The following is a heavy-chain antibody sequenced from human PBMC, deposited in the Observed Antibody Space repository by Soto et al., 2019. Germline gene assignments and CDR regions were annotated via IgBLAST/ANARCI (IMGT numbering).Heavy chain of an antibody. Sequence: EGQLLESGGGLVNPGGSLRLSCAASGFTFTSFSMNCVRQAPGKGLEWVSSISVRSNNILYSDSVKGRFTISRDNANNSLYLQMHSLRVEDTAVYYCARLISCSGDTCSSHSPYYGMDVWGQGTTVTVSS. CDR1: GFTFTSFS. J-gene: IGHJ6*02. D-gene: IGHD2-15*01. V-gene: IGHV3-21*02. CDR3: ARLISCSGDTCSSHSPYYGMDV. CDR2: ISVRSNNI.